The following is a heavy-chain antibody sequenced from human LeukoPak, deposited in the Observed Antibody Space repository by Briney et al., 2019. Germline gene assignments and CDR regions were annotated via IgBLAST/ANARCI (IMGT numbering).Heavy chain of an antibody. D-gene: IGHD2-15*01. CDR1: GGAITNYY. J-gene: IGHJ2*01. Sequence: SETLSLTCGVSGGAITNYYWNWIRQAPGKGLEWLGYIYYTGSTTYNPSVKSRITISLDTSKKQISLKLRSVTAADTAVYYCARGGSGYCSGGSCSYWYFDLWGRGTLVTVSS. CDR2: IYYTGST. V-gene: IGHV4-59*01. CDR3: ARGGSGYCSGGSCSYWYFDL.